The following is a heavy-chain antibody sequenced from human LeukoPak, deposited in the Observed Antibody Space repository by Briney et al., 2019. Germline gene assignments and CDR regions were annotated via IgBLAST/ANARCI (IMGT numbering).Heavy chain of an antibody. CDR3: ARDQSFEMDAFDV. CDR2: VRST. Sequence: SETLSLTCAVYGGSFKNHFWTWIRQAPGKGLEWIGEVRSTVYNPSLESRITISVDTSKKQFSLRVNSVTVADAAVYYCARDQSFEMDAFDVWGQGTIVTVSS. D-gene: IGHD5-24*01. CDR1: GGSFKNHF. V-gene: IGHV4-34*01. J-gene: IGHJ3*01.